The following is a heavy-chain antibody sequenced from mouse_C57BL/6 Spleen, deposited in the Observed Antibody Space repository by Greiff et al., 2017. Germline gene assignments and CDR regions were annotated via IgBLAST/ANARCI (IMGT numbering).Heavy chain of an antibody. J-gene: IGHJ1*03. V-gene: IGHV5-9*01. D-gene: IGHD1-1*01. CDR3: ASLYYYGSHWYFDV. CDR2: ISGGGGNT. CDR1: GFTFSSYT. Sequence: EVKVVESGGGLVKPGGSLKLSCAASGFTFSSYTMSWVRQTPEKRLEWVATISGGGGNTYYPDSVKGRFTISRDNAKNTLYLQMSSLRSEDTALYYCASLYYYGSHWYFDVWGTGTTVTVSS.